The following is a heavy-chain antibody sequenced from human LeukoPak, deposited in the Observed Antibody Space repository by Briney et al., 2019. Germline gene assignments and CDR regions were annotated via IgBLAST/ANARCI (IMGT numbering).Heavy chain of an antibody. V-gene: IGHV1-18*01. CDR3: ARDVSDYDFWSGHYGYSYGVTPYYFDY. D-gene: IGHD3-3*01. Sequence: ASVKVSCKASGYTFTSYGISWVRQAPGEGLEWMGWISAYNGDTNYAQKLQGRVTMTTDTSTSTAYMELRSLRSDGTAVYYCARDVSDYDFWSGHYGYSYGVTPYYFDYWGQGTLVTVSS. CDR2: ISAYNGDT. J-gene: IGHJ4*02. CDR1: GYTFTSYG.